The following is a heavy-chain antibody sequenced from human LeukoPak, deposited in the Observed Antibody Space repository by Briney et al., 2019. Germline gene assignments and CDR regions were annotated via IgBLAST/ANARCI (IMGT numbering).Heavy chain of an antibody. V-gene: IGHV4-34*01. CDR3: ARGEDIVVVPAAMRFDP. J-gene: IGHJ5*02. D-gene: IGHD2-2*01. CDR2: INHSGST. Sequence: SETLSLTCAVYGGSFSGYYWSWIRQPPGKGLEWIGEINHSGSTNYNPSLKSRVTISVDTSKNQSSLKLSSVTAADTAVYYCARGEDIVVVPAAMRFDPWGQGTLVTVSS. CDR1: GGSFSGYY.